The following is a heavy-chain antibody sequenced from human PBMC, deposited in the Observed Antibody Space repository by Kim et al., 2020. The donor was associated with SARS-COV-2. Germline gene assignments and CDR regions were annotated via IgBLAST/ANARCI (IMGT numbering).Heavy chain of an antibody. V-gene: IGHV3-21*01. Sequence: GGSLRLSCAASGFTFSSYSMNWVRQAPGKGLEWVSSISSSSSYIYYADSVKGRFTISRDNAKNSLYLQMNSLRAEDTAVYYCARDPPKVGSYYDSSDLDYWGQGTLVTVSS. CDR3: ARDPPKVGSYYDSSDLDY. J-gene: IGHJ4*02. D-gene: IGHD3-22*01. CDR2: ISSSSSYI. CDR1: GFTFSSYS.